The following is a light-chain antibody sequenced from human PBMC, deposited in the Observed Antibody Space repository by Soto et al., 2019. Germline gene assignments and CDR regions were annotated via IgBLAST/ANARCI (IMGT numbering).Light chain of an antibody. J-gene: IGKJ5*01. CDR1: QVISSW. CDR2: AAS. Sequence: DIQMTQSPSSVSASVGDRVTITCRASQVISSWLVWYQQKPGKAPKLLIYAASSLQSGVPSRFSGSGSGTDFTLTISSLQPEDFATYYCQQSYSTRPITFGQGTRLEIK. CDR3: QQSYSTRPIT. V-gene: IGKV1-12*01.